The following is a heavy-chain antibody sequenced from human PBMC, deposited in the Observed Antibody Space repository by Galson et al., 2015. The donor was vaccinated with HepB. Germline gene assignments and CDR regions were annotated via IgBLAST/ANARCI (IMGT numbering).Heavy chain of an antibody. J-gene: IGHJ6*03. CDR3: ARFPHSSSRFGCWYFYYMDV. CDR2: MDPNSGNT. D-gene: IGHD6-13*01. V-gene: IGHV1-8*01. CDR1: GFSLSTYD. Sequence: SVKVSCKASGFSLSTYDINWVRQATGQGLEWLGWMDPNSGNTGYAQKFQGRITMTRNTSISTAYMELRSLRSKDTAVYYCARFPHSSSRFGCWYFYYMDVWGKGTTVTVSS.